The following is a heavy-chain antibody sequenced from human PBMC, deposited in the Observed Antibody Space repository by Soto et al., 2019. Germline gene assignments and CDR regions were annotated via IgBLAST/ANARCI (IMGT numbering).Heavy chain of an antibody. V-gene: IGHV1-2*02. CDR1: GYTFTGYY. CDR2: INPNSGGT. Sequence: ASVKVSCTASGYTFTGYYMHWVRQAPGQGLEWMGWINPNSGGTNYAQKFQGRVTMTRDTSISTAYMELSRLRSDDTAVYYCARELESRAVAGLYGMEGWGQGTTVTVAS. J-gene: IGHJ6*02. CDR3: ARELESRAVAGLYGMEG. D-gene: IGHD6-19*01.